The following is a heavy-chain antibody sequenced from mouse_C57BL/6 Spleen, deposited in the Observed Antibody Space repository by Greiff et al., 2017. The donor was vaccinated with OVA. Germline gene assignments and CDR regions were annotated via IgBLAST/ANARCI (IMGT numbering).Heavy chain of an antibody. CDR2: IYPGSGST. CDR1: GYTFTSYW. D-gene: IGHD2-4*01. Sequence: VQLQQPGAELVKPGASVKMSCKASGYTFTSYWITWVKQRPGQGLEWIGDIYPGSGSTNYNEKFKSKATLTVDTSSSTAYMQLSSLTSEDSAVYYCASVFYYDYVPVIDYWGQGTTLTVSS. V-gene: IGHV1-55*01. J-gene: IGHJ2*01. CDR3: ASVFYYDYVPVIDY.